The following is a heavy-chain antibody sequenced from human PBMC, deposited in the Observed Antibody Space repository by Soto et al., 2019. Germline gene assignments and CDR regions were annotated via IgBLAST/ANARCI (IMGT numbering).Heavy chain of an antibody. Sequence: PGGSLRVSCTASGFPFSSYGMHWVRQAPGKGLEWVAVIWYDGSNQDYADSVKGRFTISRDNSRNTLYLQMNSLRADDTAVYYCASSINWGQGTLVTVSS. V-gene: IGHV3-33*01. CDR1: GFPFSSYG. CDR2: IWYDGSNQ. CDR3: ASSIN. J-gene: IGHJ4*02.